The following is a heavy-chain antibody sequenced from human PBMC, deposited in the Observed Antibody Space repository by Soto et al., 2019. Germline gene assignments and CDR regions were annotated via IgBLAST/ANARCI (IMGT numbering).Heavy chain of an antibody. V-gene: IGHV3-33*01. CDR1: GFTFSSYG. D-gene: IGHD2-2*01. J-gene: IGHJ6*02. Sequence: GGSLRLSCAASGFTFSSYGMHWVRQAPGKGLEWVAVIWYDGSNKYYADSVKGRFTISRDNSKNTLYLQMNSLRAEDTAVYYCARDRIRYDPENYYYYGMDVWGQGTTVTVSS. CDR2: IWYDGSNK. CDR3: ARDRIRYDPENYYYYGMDV.